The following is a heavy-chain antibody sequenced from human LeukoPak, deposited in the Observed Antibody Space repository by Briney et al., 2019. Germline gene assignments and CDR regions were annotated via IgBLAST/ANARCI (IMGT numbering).Heavy chain of an antibody. CDR3: ARAVTAAAGHFDY. V-gene: IGHV3-33*08. CDR2: IWYDGSNK. D-gene: IGHD6-25*01. CDR1: GFTFTDYW. J-gene: IGHJ4*02. Sequence: PGESLRLSCAASGFTFTDYWMSWVRQAPGKGLEWVAVIWYDGSNKYYADSVKGRFTISRDNSKNTLYLQMNSLRAEDTAVYYCARAVTAAAGHFDYWGQGTLVTVSS.